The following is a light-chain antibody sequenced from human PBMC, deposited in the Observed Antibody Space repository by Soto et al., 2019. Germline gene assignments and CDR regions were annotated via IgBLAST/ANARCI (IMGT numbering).Light chain of an antibody. CDR1: SSDVGGYNS. CDR3: SSYAGSSSFVV. J-gene: IGLJ3*02. V-gene: IGLV2-8*01. Sequence: QSALTQPPSASGSPGQSVTISCTGTSSDVGGYNSVSWYQHHPGKAPKLMIYEVSKRPSGVPDRFSGSKSGNTASLTVSGLQADDEADYYCSSYAGSSSFVVFGGGTKLPVL. CDR2: EVS.